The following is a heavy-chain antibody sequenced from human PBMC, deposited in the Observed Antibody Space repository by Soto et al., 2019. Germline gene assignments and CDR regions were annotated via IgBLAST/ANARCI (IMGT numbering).Heavy chain of an antibody. CDR1: GGSISSSNW. V-gene: IGHV4-4*02. D-gene: IGHD2-15*01. Sequence: QVQLQESGPGLVKPSGTLSLTCAVSGGSISSSNWWSWVRQPPGKGLEWIGEIFHSGSTHYNPSLKSRGTISVDKSKNQFSLNLNSVTAADTAMYYCARGITCSGGSCYSVQDYWGQGTLVTVSS. J-gene: IGHJ4*02. CDR2: IFHSGST. CDR3: ARGITCSGGSCYSVQDY.